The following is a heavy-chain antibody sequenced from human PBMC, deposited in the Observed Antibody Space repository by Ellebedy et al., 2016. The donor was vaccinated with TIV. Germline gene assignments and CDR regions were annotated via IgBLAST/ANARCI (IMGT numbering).Heavy chain of an antibody. CDR3: ATDGSYGDYLSPAHASVM. J-gene: IGHJ3*02. V-gene: IGHV3-7*01. CDR1: GFSFRSYW. D-gene: IGHD4-17*01. Sequence: GESLKISCAASGFSFRSYWMTWVRQAAGRGLEWVANINQDSTKTFYVDSVEGRFTISRDNAKNSLFLQMNSLGVEDTAIYYCATDGSYGDYLSPAHASVMWGQGTLVSVSS. CDR2: INQDSTKT.